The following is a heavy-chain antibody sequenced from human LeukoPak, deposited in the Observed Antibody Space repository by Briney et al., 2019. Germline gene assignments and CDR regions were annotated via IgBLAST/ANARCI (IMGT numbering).Heavy chain of an antibody. CDR3: ARGHYYYGMDV. V-gene: IGHV4-59*01. Sequence: SETLSLTCTVSGGSISSYYWSWIRQPPGKGLEWIGYIYYSGSTNYNPSLKSRVTISVDTSKNQFSLRLSSVTAADTAVYYCARGHYYYGMDVWGQGTTVTVSS. CDR1: GGSISSYY. CDR2: IYYSGST. J-gene: IGHJ6*02.